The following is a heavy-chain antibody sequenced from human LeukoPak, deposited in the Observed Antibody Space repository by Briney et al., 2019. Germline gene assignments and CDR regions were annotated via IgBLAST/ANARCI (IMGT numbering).Heavy chain of an antibody. Sequence: GSLRLSCAASGFTFSSYAMSWVRQAPGKGLEWVSAISGSGGSTYYADSVKGRFTISRDNSKNTLYLRMNSLRAEDTAVYYCAKDRSGAGAFDIWGQGTMVTVSS. J-gene: IGHJ3*02. V-gene: IGHV3-23*01. CDR1: GFTFSSYA. CDR3: AKDRSGAGAFDI. CDR2: ISGSGGST. D-gene: IGHD6-19*01.